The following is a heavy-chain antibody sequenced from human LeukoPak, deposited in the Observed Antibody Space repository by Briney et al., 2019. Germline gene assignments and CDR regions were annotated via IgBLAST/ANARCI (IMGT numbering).Heavy chain of an antibody. J-gene: IGHJ4*02. D-gene: IGHD4-23*01. CDR3: ARETVGIDY. CDR2: IKHDESEK. CDR1: GFTFSSYW. V-gene: IGHV3-7*01. Sequence: PGGSLRLSCAASGFTFSSYWMNWVRQAPGKGLEWVANIKHDESEKYYVDSVKGRFTISRDNAKNSLYLQMNSLTAEDTAVYYCARETVGIDYWGQGTLVTVSS.